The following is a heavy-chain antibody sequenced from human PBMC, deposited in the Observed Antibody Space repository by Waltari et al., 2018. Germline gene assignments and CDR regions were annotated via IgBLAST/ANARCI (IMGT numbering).Heavy chain of an antibody. D-gene: IGHD7-27*01. Sequence: EVQLLESGGGLVQPGGSLRLSCAASGFTFSTYVMNWVRQAPGKGLEWVSSISDAGGIINYADSVKGRFTISRDNSKNTPYLQMNSLRADDTAVYYCARGSGVDSWGQGTLVTISS. CDR2: ISDAGGII. V-gene: IGHV3-23*01. CDR1: GFTFSTYV. CDR3: ARGSGVDS. J-gene: IGHJ4*02.